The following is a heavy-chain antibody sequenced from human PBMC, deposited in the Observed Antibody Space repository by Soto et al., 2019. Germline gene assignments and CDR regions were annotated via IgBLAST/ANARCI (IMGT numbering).Heavy chain of an antibody. V-gene: IGHV3-74*01. Sequence: GGSLRLSCAASGFTFSSYWMHWVRQAPGKGLVWVSRINSDGSSTSYADSVKGRFTISRDNAKNTLYLQMNSLRAEDTAVYYCARGPGGKRARYYYYYMDVWGKGTTVTVSS. CDR3: ARGPGGKRARYYYYYMDV. D-gene: IGHD1-26*01. J-gene: IGHJ6*03. CDR2: INSDGSST. CDR1: GFTFSSYW.